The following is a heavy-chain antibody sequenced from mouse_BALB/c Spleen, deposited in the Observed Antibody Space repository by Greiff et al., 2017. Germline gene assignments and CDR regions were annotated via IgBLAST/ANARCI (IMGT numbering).Heavy chain of an antibody. CDR2: IWGDGST. CDR1: GFSLTGYG. Sequence: VQVVESGPGLVAPSQSLSITCTVSGFSLTGYGVNWVRQPPGKGLEWLGMIWGDGSTDYNSALKSRLSISKDNSKSQVFLKMNSLQTDDTARYYCASYGSSWYFDVWGAGTTVTVSS. D-gene: IGHD1-1*01. J-gene: IGHJ1*01. CDR3: ASYGSSWYFDV. V-gene: IGHV2-6-7*01.